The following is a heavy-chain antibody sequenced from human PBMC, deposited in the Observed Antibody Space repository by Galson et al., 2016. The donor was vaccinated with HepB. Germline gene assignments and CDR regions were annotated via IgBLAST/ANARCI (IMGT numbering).Heavy chain of an antibody. CDR2: INPNSGVT. Sequence: SVKVSCKASGYTFTGYDIYWVRQAPGQGLERMGWINPNSGVTIYAQKFQGRVTLTRDTSISAAYMELSGLTTDDTAVYYCARPINRVGTGYWGQGTLVTVSS. V-gene: IGHV1-2*02. CDR1: GYTFTGYD. CDR3: ARPINRVGTGY. J-gene: IGHJ4*02. D-gene: IGHD5-18*01.